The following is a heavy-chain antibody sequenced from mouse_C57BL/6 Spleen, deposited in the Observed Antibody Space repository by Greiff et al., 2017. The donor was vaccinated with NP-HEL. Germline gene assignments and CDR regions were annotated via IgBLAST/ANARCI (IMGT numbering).Heavy chain of an antibody. Sequence: VQLQQSGAELVKPGASVKISCKASGYAFSSYWMNWVKQRPGKGLEWIGQIYPGDGDTNYNGKFKGNATLTADISSSPAYMQPSSLTSEDSAVYFCAIEGEYDEAMDYWGQGTSVTVSS. J-gene: IGHJ4*01. CDR1: GYAFSSYW. CDR2: IYPGDGDT. V-gene: IGHV1-80*01. D-gene: IGHD2-4*01. CDR3: AIEGEYDEAMDY.